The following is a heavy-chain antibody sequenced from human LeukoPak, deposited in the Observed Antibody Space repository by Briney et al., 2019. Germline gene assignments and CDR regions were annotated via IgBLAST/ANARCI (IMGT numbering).Heavy chain of an antibody. Sequence: NPSETLSLTCTVSGGSISSGGYYWSWIRQPPGKGLEWIGYIYHSGSTYYNPSLKSRVTISVDRSKNQFSLKLSSVTAADTAVYYCATLYFWSGYYFDYWGQGTLVTVSS. CDR2: IYHSGST. CDR1: GGSISSGGYY. D-gene: IGHD3-3*01. J-gene: IGHJ4*02. V-gene: IGHV4-30-2*01. CDR3: ATLYFWSGYYFDY.